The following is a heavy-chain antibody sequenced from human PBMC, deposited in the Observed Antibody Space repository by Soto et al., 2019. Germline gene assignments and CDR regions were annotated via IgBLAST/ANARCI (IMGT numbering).Heavy chain of an antibody. V-gene: IGHV4-59*08. Sequence: TSETLSLTCTVSGGSISSYYWSWIRQPPGKGLEWIGYIYYSGSTNYNPSLKSRVTISVDTSKNQFSLKLSSVTAADTAVYYCARLPSAYDILTGFYYYYGMDVWGQGTTVTVSS. CDR2: IYYSGST. CDR3: ARLPSAYDILTGFYYYYGMDV. CDR1: GGSISSYY. D-gene: IGHD3-9*01. J-gene: IGHJ6*02.